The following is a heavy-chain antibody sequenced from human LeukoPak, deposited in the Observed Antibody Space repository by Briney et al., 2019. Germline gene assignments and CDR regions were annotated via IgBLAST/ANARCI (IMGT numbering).Heavy chain of an antibody. Sequence: TSETLSLTCTASGVSVSSHYLSWIRQPAGKGLEWIGRIYISGSTNYSPSLKSRVTMPGDTSKNQFSLKLSSATAADTAIYYCARSSSWPDFDYWGQGTLVTVSS. V-gene: IGHV4-4*07. CDR2: IYISGST. CDR1: GVSVSSHY. J-gene: IGHJ4*02. D-gene: IGHD6-13*01. CDR3: ARSSSWPDFDY.